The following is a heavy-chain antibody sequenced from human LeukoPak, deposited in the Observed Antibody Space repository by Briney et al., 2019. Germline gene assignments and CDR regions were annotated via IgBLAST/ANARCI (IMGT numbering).Heavy chain of an antibody. CDR1: GGSISSSNW. V-gene: IGHV4-4*02. Sequence: SETLSLTCAVSGGSISSSNWWSWVRQPPGKGLEWIGEIYHSGSTNYNPSLKSRVTISIDTSKNQFSLNLKSVTAADTAIYYCARGGKQWRGGNYFDSWGQGTLVAVSS. D-gene: IGHD6-19*01. J-gene: IGHJ4*02. CDR2: IYHSGST. CDR3: ARGGKQWRGGNYFDS.